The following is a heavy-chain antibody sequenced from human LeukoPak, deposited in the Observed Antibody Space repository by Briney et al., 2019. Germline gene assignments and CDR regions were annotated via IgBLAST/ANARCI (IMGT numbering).Heavy chain of an antibody. Sequence: ASVKVSCKASGYTFTSYGISWVRQAPGQGLEWMGWISAYNGNTNYAQKLQGRVTMTTDTSTSTAYMELRSLRSDDTAVYYCARAIPRNKVRGGLLFWFEPLGQGTLGTVSS. V-gene: IGHV1-18*01. CDR2: ISAYNGNT. CDR3: ARAIPRNKVRGGLLFWFEP. J-gene: IGHJ5*01. D-gene: IGHD3-10*01. CDR1: GYTFTSYG.